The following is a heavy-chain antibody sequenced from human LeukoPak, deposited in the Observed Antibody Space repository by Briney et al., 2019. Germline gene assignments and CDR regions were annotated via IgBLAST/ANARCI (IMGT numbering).Heavy chain of an antibody. D-gene: IGHD2-21*02. CDR3: ARDLVTASH. Sequence: GGSLRLSCAASGFTFSSYWMSWVRQAPGKGLEWVANIKQDGSEKYYVDSVKGRFTISSVHAKNSLYLQMNSLRAEDTAVYYCARDLVTASHWGQGTLVTVSS. V-gene: IGHV3-7*01. J-gene: IGHJ4*02. CDR2: IKQDGSEK. CDR1: GFTFSSYW.